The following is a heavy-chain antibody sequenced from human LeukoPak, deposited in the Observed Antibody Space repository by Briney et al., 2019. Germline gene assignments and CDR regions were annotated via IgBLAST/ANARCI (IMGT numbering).Heavy chain of an antibody. CDR1: GFTVSSNY. J-gene: IGHJ4*02. D-gene: IGHD6-19*01. V-gene: IGHV3-53*04. CDR3: ASSYSSGWLSY. Sequence: GGSLRLSCAASGFTVSSNYMSWVRQAPGKGLEWVSVIYSGGSTYYADSVKGRFTVSRHNSKNTLYLQMNSLRAEDTAVYYCASSYSSGWLSYWGQGTLVTVSS. CDR2: IYSGGST.